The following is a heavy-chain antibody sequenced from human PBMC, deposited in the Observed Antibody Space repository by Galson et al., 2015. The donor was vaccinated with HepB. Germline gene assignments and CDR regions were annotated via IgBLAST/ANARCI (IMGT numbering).Heavy chain of an antibody. D-gene: IGHD1-26*01. Sequence: SCKASGYTFTSNGFSWVRQAPGQGLEWMGWISAYNDNTNYAQKFQGRVTMTTDTSTTTAYMELRNLRFDDTAVYYCARGPRSIVGAIPPDYWGQGTLVTVSS. CDR2: ISAYNDNT. CDR3: ARGPRSIVGAIPPDY. V-gene: IGHV1-18*04. CDR1: GYTFTSNG. J-gene: IGHJ4*02.